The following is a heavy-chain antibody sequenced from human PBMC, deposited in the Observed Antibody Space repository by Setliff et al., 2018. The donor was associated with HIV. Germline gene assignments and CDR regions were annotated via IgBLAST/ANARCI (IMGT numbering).Heavy chain of an antibody. CDR3: AIGGFDY. CDR1: GFSFDDYA. Sequence: GGSLRLSCTASGFSFDDYALTWVRQAPGRGPEWVSSITTGSSFKYHADSLKGRFTISRDDAENSLYLQMNSLGPEDTAVYYCAIGGFDYWGQGTLVTVSS. CDR2: ITTGSSFK. D-gene: IGHD2-15*01. J-gene: IGHJ4*02. V-gene: IGHV3-21*01.